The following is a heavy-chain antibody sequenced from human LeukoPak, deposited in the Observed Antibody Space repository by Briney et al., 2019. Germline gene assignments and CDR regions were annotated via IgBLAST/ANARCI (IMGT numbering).Heavy chain of an antibody. Sequence: PGGSLRLSCAASGFTFSSYAMHWVRQAPGKGLEWVAVISYDGSNKYYADSVKGRFTISRDNSKNTLYLQMNSLRAEDTAVYYCARGPVDMATIIYPGGSQIDYWGQGTLVTVSS. V-gene: IGHV3-30-3*01. J-gene: IGHJ4*02. CDR1: GFTFSSYA. CDR2: ISYDGSNK. CDR3: ARGPVDMATIIYPGGSQIDY. D-gene: IGHD5-24*01.